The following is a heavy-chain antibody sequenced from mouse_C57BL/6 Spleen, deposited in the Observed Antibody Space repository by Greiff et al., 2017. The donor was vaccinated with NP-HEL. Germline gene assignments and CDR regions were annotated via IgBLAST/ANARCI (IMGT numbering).Heavy chain of an antibody. J-gene: IGHJ2*01. Sequence: EVQLVESGGGLVKPGGSLKLSCAASGFTFSSYAMSWVRQTPEKRLEWVATISDGGSYTYYPDNVKGRFTISRDNAKNNLYLQMSHLKSEDTAMYYCARDYYGSSPLDYWGQGTTLTVSS. CDR1: GFTFSSYA. CDR2: ISDGGSYT. CDR3: ARDYYGSSPLDY. V-gene: IGHV5-4*01. D-gene: IGHD1-1*01.